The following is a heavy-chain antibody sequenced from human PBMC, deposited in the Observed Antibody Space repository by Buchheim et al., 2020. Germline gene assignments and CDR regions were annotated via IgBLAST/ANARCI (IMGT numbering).Heavy chain of an antibody. Sequence: QVQLQQWGARLLKPSETLSLTCAVYGGSFSGYYWSWIRQSPGKGLEWIGEINDSGATNSNPSLERRVSMSVDTSKNQFSLKLSFVTVADTAIYYCARRGSTSAWFFGYWGQGIL. V-gene: IGHV4-34*02. CDR1: GGSFSGYY. CDR3: ARRGSTSAWFFGY. D-gene: IGHD1-26*01. CDR2: INDSGAT. J-gene: IGHJ4*02.